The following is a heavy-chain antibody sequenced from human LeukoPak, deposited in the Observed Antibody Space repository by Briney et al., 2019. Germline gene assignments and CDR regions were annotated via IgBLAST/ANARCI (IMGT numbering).Heavy chain of an antibody. V-gene: IGHV3-11*01. CDR1: GFTFSDYY. Sequence: GGSLRLSCAASGFTFSDYYMSWIRKAPGKGLEWVSYICDSGRTIYYADSVKARFTISRYNAKNSVYLQMNNLRAEDTAVYYCARDRLGDYDHSGYYDKWGQGTLVTVSS. D-gene: IGHD3-22*01. CDR2: ICDSGRTI. CDR3: ARDRLGDYDHSGYYDK. J-gene: IGHJ4*02.